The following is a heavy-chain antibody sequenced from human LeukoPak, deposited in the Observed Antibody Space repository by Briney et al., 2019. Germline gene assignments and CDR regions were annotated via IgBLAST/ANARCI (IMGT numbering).Heavy chain of an antibody. CDR3: ASRYCSSTSCYDY. D-gene: IGHD2-2*01. J-gene: IGHJ4*02. Sequence: PGGSLRLSCAASGFTVSSNYMSWVRQAPGKGLEWVSVIYSGGSTYYADSVKGRFTISRDNSKNTLYLQMNSLRAGDTAVYYCASRYCSSTSCYDYWGQGTLVTVSS. V-gene: IGHV3-53*01. CDR2: IYSGGST. CDR1: GFTVSSNY.